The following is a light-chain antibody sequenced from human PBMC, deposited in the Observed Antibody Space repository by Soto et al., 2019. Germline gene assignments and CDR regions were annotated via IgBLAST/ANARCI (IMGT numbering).Light chain of an antibody. J-gene: IGLJ3*02. CDR2: EGN. Sequence: QSVLTQPASVSGSPGQSITISCTGTSSDVGGYNLVSWYQQYPGKAPKLMIYEGNKRPSGVSNRFSGSKSGNTASLTISGLQAEDEADYSCCSYAGSRFWVFGGGTKLTVL. CDR1: SSDVGGYNL. CDR3: CSYAGSRFWV. V-gene: IGLV2-23*01.